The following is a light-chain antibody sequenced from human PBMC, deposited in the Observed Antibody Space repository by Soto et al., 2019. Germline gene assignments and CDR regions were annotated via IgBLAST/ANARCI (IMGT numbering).Light chain of an antibody. V-gene: IGKV3-20*01. J-gene: IGKJ2*02. CDR2: GAS. CDR1: QSVSSSY. Sequence: EIVLTQSPGTLSLSPGERATLSCRASQSVSSSYLAWYQQKPGQAPRLLIYGASSRATGIPDRFSGSGSGTDFTLTISRLEPEDFAVYYCQQYDSSRGTFGHGTKLEIK. CDR3: QQYDSSRGT.